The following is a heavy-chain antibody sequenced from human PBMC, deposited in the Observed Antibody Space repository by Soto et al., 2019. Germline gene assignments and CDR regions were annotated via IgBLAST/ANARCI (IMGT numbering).Heavy chain of an antibody. CDR1: GGSFSGYY. CDR3: ARGTPITIFGVVLSHTYGMDV. J-gene: IGHJ6*02. Sequence: SETLSLTCAVYGGSFSGYYWSWIRQPPGKGLEWIGEINHSGSTNYNPSLKSRVTISVDTSKNQFSLKLSSVTAADTAVYYCARGTPITIFGVVLSHTYGMDVWGQGTTVTVSS. V-gene: IGHV4-34*01. D-gene: IGHD3-3*01. CDR2: INHSGST.